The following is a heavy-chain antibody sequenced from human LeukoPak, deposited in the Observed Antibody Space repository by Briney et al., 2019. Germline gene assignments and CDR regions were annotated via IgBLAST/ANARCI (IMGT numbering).Heavy chain of an antibody. CDR1: RGSISGSIRSYY. D-gene: IGHD5-12*01. Sequence: PSETLSLTCTVSRGSISGSIRSYYWSWLRQPPGKGLEWIGYISSSGSVNDNPSLRSRVTISVDTSKNQFFLNLSSVSAAGTGVYYCARIPLGYSGAYYFDYWGQGTLVTVSP. J-gene: IGHJ4*02. V-gene: IGHV4-4*09. CDR2: ISSSGSV. CDR3: ARIPLGYSGAYYFDY.